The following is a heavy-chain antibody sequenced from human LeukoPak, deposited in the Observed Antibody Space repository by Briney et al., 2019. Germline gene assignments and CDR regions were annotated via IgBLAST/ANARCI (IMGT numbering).Heavy chain of an antibody. CDR2: TYHSGNT. CDR1: GYSISSGYY. V-gene: IGHV4-38-2*02. J-gene: IGHJ5*02. CDR3: ARDIVVVVAATGYNWFDP. Sequence: SETLSLTCAVSGYSISSGYYWGWIRQPPGKGLEWIGNTYHSGNTYYNPSLKSRVTISVDTSKNQFPLKLSSVTAADTAVYYCARDIVVVVAATGYNWFDPWGQGTLVTVSS. D-gene: IGHD2-15*01.